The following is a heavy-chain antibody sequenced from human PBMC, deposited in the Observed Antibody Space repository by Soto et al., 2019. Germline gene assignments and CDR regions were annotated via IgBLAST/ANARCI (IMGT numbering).Heavy chain of an antibody. Sequence: QVQLQESGPGLVKPSQTLSLTCTVSGGSISSGDYYWSWIRQPPGKGLEWIGYIYYSGSTYYNPSLKSRVTISVDTSKNQFSLKLSSVTAADTAVYYCARVRGADGVWWGTFDPWGQGTLVTVSS. CDR3: ARVRGADGVWWGTFDP. D-gene: IGHD2-21*01. J-gene: IGHJ5*02. CDR1: GGSISSGDYY. V-gene: IGHV4-30-4*01. CDR2: IYYSGST.